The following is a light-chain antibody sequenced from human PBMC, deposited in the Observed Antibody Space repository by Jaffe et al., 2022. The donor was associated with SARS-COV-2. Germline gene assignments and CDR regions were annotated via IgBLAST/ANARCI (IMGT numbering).Light chain of an antibody. CDR2: DAS. CDR1: QDISNY. CDR3: QQYDTVFST. Sequence: DFQMTQSPTSLSASVGDRVTITCQASQDISNYLNWYQQKPGKAPKLLIYDASNLRTGVPSRFSGSGFGTHFTFTISSLQPEDVATYYCQQYDTVFSTFGQGTRLEIK. V-gene: IGKV1-33*01. J-gene: IGKJ5*01.